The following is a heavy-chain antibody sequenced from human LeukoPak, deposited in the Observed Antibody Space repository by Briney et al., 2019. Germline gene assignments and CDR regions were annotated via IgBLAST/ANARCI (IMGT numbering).Heavy chain of an antibody. CDR1: GFTFSSYW. CDR3: AKDPGGSYYAP. J-gene: IGHJ5*02. V-gene: IGHV3-23*01. Sequence: GGSLRLSCAASGFTFSSYWMSWVRQAPGKGLEWVSAISGSGGSTYYADSVKGRFTISRDNSKNTLYLQMNSLRAEDTAVYYCAKDPGGSYYAPWGQGTLVTVSS. CDR2: ISGSGGST. D-gene: IGHD1-26*01.